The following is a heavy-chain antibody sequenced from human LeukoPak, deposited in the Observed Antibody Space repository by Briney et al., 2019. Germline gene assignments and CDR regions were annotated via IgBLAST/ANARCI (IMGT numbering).Heavy chain of an antibody. CDR1: GGSFSGYY. Sequence: SETLSPTCAVYGGSFSGYYWSWIRQPPGKGLEWIGEINHSGSTNYNPSLKSRVTISVDTSKNQFSLKLSSVTAADTAVYYCARFRPMIRAFDIWGQGTMVTVSS. CDR2: INHSGST. V-gene: IGHV4-34*01. D-gene: IGHD3-16*01. CDR3: ARFRPMIRAFDI. J-gene: IGHJ3*02.